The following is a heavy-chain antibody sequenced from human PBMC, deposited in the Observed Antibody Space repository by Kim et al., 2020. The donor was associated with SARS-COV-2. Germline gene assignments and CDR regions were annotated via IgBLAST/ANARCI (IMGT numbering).Heavy chain of an antibody. V-gene: IGHV1-69*13. CDR2: IIPIFGTA. CDR3: ARGGWLRTNPCYFDF. J-gene: IGHJ4*02. Sequence: SVKVSCKASGGTFSSYAISWVRQAPGQGLEWMGGIIPIFGTATYAQKFQGRVTITADESTSTAYMELSSLRSEDTAVYYCARGGWLRTNPCYFDFWGQGTLVTVSS. CDR1: GGTFSSYA. D-gene: IGHD5-12*01.